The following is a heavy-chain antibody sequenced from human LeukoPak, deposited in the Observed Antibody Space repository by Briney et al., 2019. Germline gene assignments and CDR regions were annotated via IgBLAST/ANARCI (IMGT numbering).Heavy chain of an antibody. D-gene: IGHD6-13*01. V-gene: IGHV3-23*01. CDR2: ISGSGGST. Sequence: GGSLRLSCAASGFTFSSYAMSWVRQAPGKGLEWVSAISGSGGSTYYADSVKGRFTISRDNSKDTLYLQMNSLRAEDTAVYYCAKGLLGAAATQNWFDPWGQGTLVTVSS. CDR1: GFTFSSYA. CDR3: AKGLLGAAATQNWFDP. J-gene: IGHJ5*02.